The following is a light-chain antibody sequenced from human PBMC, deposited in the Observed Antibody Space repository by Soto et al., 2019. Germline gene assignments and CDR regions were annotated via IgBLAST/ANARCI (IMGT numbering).Light chain of an antibody. V-gene: IGLV2-14*03. CDR2: DVS. CDR1: SSDVGGYNY. CDR3: SSYTSSSTLVV. Sequence: QSALTQPASVAGSPGQSITISCTETSSDVGGYNYVSWYQHHPGKAPKLMIYDVSNRPSGVSNRFSGSKSGNTASLTISGLQAEDEADYYCSSYTSSSTLVVFGGGTKLTVL. J-gene: IGLJ2*01.